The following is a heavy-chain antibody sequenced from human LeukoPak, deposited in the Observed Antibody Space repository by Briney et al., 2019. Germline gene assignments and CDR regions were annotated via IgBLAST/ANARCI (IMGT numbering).Heavy chain of an antibody. D-gene: IGHD2/OR15-2a*01. CDR2: ISSSSSYI. CDR3: ARDPNSKIGAFDL. V-gene: IGHV3-21*01. CDR1: GFTFSSYS. J-gene: IGHJ3*01. Sequence: GGSLRLSCAASGFTFSSYSMNWVRQAPGKGLEWVSSISSSSSYIYYADSVKGRFTISRDNAKNPLYLQMNSLRADDSAVYYCARDPNSKIGAFDLWGQGTMVTVSS.